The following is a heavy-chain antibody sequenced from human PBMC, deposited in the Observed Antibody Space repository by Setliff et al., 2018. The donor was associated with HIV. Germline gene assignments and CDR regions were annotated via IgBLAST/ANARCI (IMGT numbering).Heavy chain of an antibody. CDR1: GGSINSGSYY. D-gene: IGHD3-16*01. V-gene: IGHV4-39*01. J-gene: IGHJ4*02. Sequence: ASETLSLTCTVSGGSINSGSYYWGWIRQPPEKGLEWIGTRFYSGSTYYNPSLKSRVTIFIDTSKNQFSLRLSSVTAADTAVYYCARFYDYYGHRLDYWGQGTQVTVSS. CDR2: RFYSGST. CDR3: ARFYDYYGHRLDY.